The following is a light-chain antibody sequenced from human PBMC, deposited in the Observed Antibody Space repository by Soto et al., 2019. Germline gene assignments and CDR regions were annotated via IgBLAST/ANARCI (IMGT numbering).Light chain of an antibody. CDR3: QKYNSAPLT. Sequence: DIQMTQSPSSLSASVGDRVTITCRASQGISNSLAWYQQKPGKVPKLLIYAASTLQSGVPPRFSGSGSGTDFILTISSLQPEDVATYYCQKYNSAPLTFGGGTKVEIK. J-gene: IGKJ4*01. V-gene: IGKV1-27*01. CDR2: AAS. CDR1: QGISNS.